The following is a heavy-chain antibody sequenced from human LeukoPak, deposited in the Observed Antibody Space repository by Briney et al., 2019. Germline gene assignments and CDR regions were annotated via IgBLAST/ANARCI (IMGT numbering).Heavy chain of an antibody. CDR2: ISYDGSNK. V-gene: IGHV3-30*18. J-gene: IGHJ4*02. CDR1: GFTFSSYG. CDR3: AKIAAAGTDY. Sequence: GRSLRLSCAASGFTFSSYGMHWVRQAPGKGLEWVAVISYDGSNKYYADSVKGRFTISRDNSKNTLYLQMNSPRAEDTAVYYCAKIAAAGTDYWGQGTLVTVSS. D-gene: IGHD6-13*01.